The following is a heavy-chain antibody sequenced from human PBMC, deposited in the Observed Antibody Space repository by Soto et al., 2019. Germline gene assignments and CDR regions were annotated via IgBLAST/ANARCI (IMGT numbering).Heavy chain of an antibody. V-gene: IGHV2-5*02. CDR1: GFSLSTSGVG. J-gene: IGHJ3*02. Sequence: QITLKESGPTLVKPTQTLTLTCTFSGFSLSTSGVGVGWIRQPPGKALEWLALIYWDDDKRYSPSLKSRLTITKDTSKNQVVLTMTNMDPVDTATYYCAHRPDIVGTMGGAFDIWGQGTMVTVSS. D-gene: IGHD5-12*01. CDR3: AHRPDIVGTMGGAFDI. CDR2: IYWDDDK.